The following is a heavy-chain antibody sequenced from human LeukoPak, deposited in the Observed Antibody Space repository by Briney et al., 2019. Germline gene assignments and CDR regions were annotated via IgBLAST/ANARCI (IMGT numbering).Heavy chain of an antibody. V-gene: IGHV5-51*01. D-gene: IGHD3-10*01. CDR1: GYSFTSYW. J-gene: IGHJ4*02. CDR3: ARQKGTGSDY. CDR2: IYPGDSDT. Sequence: GESLQISCKGSGYSFTSYWIGWVRPMPGKGLEWMGIIYPGDSDTRYSPSFQGQVTISDDKSISTAYLQWRRLKASDTAMYYCARQKGTGSDYWGQGTLVTVSS.